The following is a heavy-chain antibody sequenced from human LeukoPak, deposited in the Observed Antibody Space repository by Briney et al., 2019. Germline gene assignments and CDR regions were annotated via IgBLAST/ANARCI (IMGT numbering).Heavy chain of an antibody. D-gene: IGHD1-1*01. CDR1: GFTFSSYS. J-gene: IGHJ3*02. CDR2: TSSSSSYI. V-gene: IGHV3-21*01. CDR3: AGSTGNAFDI. Sequence: GGSLRLSCAAAGFTFSSYSMNSVRQAPGKGLDWVSSTSSSSSYIYYPDSVTGRLTISRDNAKNSLYLQMNSLRAEDTAVYYCAGSTGNAFDIWGQGTMVTVSS.